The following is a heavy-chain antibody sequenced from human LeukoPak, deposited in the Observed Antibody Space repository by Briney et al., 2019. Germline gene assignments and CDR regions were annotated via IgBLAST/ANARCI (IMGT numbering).Heavy chain of an antibody. CDR2: ISYDGSNK. V-gene: IGHV3-30*04. Sequence: GGSLRLSCAASGFTFSSYAMHWVRQAPGKGLEWVAVISYDGSNKYYADSVKGRFTISRENSKNTLYLQMNSLRAEDTAVYYCARALNILTFDYWGQGTLVTVSS. J-gene: IGHJ4*02. D-gene: IGHD3-9*01. CDR1: GFTFSSYA. CDR3: ARALNILTFDY.